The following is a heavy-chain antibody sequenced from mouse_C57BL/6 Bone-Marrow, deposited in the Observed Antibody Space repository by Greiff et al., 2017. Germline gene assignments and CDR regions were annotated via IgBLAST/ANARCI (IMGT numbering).Heavy chain of an antibody. Sequence: EVKLMESGEGLVKPGGSLKLSCAASGFTFSSHAMSWVRQTPEKRLEWVAYISSGGDYIYYADTVKGRFTISRDNARNTLYLQMSSLKSEDTAMYYCTRDDGYSFAYWGQGTLVTVSA. CDR3: TRDDGYSFAY. CDR1: GFTFSSHA. D-gene: IGHD2-3*01. J-gene: IGHJ3*01. CDR2: ISSGGDYI. V-gene: IGHV5-9-1*02.